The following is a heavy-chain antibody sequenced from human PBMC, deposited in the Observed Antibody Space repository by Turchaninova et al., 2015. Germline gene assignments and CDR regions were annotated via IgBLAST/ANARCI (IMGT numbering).Heavy chain of an antibody. Sequence: QITLKESGPTLVKPTQTLTLTCTFSGFSLSTSGVGVGWIRQPPGKALEWLALIYWDDDKRYSPSLTSRLTITKDTSKNQVVPTMTNKDPLETATNYGAAQQLVMYYFDYWGQGTLVTVSS. CDR2: IYWDDDK. J-gene: IGHJ4*02. CDR1: GFSLSTSGVG. V-gene: IGHV2-5*02. D-gene: IGHD6-13*01. CDR3: AAQQLVMYYFDY.